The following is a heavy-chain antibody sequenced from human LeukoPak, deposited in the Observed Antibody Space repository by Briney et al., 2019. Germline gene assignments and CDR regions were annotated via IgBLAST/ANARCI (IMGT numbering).Heavy chain of an antibody. CDR3: ARSTETHTYSYGYGY. CDR2: ISAYNGNT. Sequence: GASVKLSCKASGYTFTSYGISWVRQAPGQGLEWMGWISAYNGNTNNAQKLQGRVTMTTDTSTSAAYMELRSLRSDDTAVYYCARSTETHTYSYGYGYWGQGTLVTVSS. V-gene: IGHV1-18*01. D-gene: IGHD5-18*01. CDR1: GYTFTSYG. J-gene: IGHJ4*02.